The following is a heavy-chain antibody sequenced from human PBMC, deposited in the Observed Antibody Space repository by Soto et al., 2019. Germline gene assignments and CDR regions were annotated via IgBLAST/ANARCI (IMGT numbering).Heavy chain of an antibody. V-gene: IGHV3-23*01. CDR1: GFTFSSYA. Sequence: EVQLLESGGGLVQPGGSLRLSCAASGFTFSSYAMSWVRQAPGKGLEWVSAISGSGGSTYYADSVKGRFTISRDNSKTTLYLQMNSLRAEDTAVYYCAKAGQQWLVHDYWGQGTLVTVAS. J-gene: IGHJ4*02. D-gene: IGHD6-19*01. CDR2: ISGSGGST. CDR3: AKAGQQWLVHDY.